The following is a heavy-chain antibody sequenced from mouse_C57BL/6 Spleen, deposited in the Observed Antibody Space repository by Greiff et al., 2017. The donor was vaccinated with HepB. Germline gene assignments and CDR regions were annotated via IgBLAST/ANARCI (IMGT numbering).Heavy chain of an antibody. Sequence: VQLQQSGPGLVKPSQSLSLTCSVTGYSITSGYYWNWIRQFPGNKLEWMGYISYDGSNNYNPSLKNRISITRDTSKNQFFLKLNSVTTEDTATYYCARRHYYGSTWFAYWGQGTLVTVSA. D-gene: IGHD1-1*01. CDR2: ISYDGSN. CDR3: ARRHYYGSTWFAY. V-gene: IGHV3-6*01. CDR1: GYSITSGYY. J-gene: IGHJ3*01.